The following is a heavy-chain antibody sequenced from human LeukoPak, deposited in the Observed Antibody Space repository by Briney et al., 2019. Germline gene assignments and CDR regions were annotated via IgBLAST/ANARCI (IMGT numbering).Heavy chain of an antibody. CDR2: IYSGGST. CDR3: ARDLLRDSSSSYGY. J-gene: IGHJ4*02. D-gene: IGHD6-6*01. Sequence: PGGSLRLSCAASGFTVSSNYMSWVRQAPGKGLEWVSVIYSGGSTYYADSVKGRFTISRDNFKNTLYLQMNSLRAEDTAVYYCARDLLRDSSSSYGYWGQGTLVTVSS. CDR1: GFTVSSNY. V-gene: IGHV3-53*01.